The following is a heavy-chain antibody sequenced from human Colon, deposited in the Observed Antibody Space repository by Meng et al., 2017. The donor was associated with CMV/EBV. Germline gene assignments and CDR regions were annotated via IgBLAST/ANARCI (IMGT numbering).Heavy chain of an antibody. V-gene: IGHV3-15*01. CDR1: GFSSNNAW. CDR2: IYMRSDGGTT. Sequence: LSLTCAASGFSSNNAWMSWVRPAPGKGLEWVGRIYMRSDGGTTDYAAPVKGRITISRDDSKNTLYLQMDSLKTEDTAVYYCARPVGFGDPKCADWFFDIWGRGTLVTVSS. J-gene: IGHJ2*01. CDR3: ARPVGFGDPKCADWFFDI. D-gene: IGHD3-10*01.